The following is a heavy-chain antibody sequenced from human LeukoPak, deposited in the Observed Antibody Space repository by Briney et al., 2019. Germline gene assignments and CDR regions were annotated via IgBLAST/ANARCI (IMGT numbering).Heavy chain of an antibody. CDR3: ARIPGIAVAGGFDY. CDR1: GDSVSSNSAA. J-gene: IGHJ4*02. CDR2: TYYRSKWYN. D-gene: IGHD6-19*01. Sequence: SQTLSLTCAISGDSVSSNSAAWNWIRQSPSRGLEWLGRTYYRSKWYNDYAVSVKSRITINPDTSKKQFSLQLNSVTPEDTAVYYCARIPGIAVAGGFDYWGQGTLVTVSS. V-gene: IGHV6-1*01.